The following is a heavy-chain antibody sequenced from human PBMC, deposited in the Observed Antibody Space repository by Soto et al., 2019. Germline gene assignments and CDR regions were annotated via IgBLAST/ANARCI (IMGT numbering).Heavy chain of an antibody. Sequence: SETLSLTCSVSGDSMSGYYWSWIRQPAGKGLEWIGRIYASGDTYFNPSLKSRVTMSVDTSKNQLFLRLSSVTAADTAVYYCAREYTVMVAGPTAYYLDYWGQGTLVTVSS. D-gene: IGHD6-19*01. V-gene: IGHV4-4*07. CDR1: GDSMSGYY. CDR3: AREYTVMVAGPTAYYLDY. J-gene: IGHJ4*02. CDR2: IYASGDT.